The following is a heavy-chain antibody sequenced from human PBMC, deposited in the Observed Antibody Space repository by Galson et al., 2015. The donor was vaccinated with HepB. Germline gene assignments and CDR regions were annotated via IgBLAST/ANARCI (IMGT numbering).Heavy chain of an antibody. CDR2: IWYDGSNK. CDR3: ARDTGDYGPVFYAFDI. V-gene: IGHV3-33*01. J-gene: IGHJ3*02. CDR1: GFIFRSYG. D-gene: IGHD4-17*01. Sequence: SLRLSCATSGFIFRSYGMHWVRQAPGKGLEWVAVIWYDGSNKYYADSVKGRFTISRDNSKNTLYLQMNSLRAEDTAVYYCARDTGDYGPVFYAFDIWGQGTMVTVSS.